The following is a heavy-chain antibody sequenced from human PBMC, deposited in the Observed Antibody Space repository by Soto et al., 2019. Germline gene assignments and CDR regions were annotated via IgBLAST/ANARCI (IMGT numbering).Heavy chain of an antibody. CDR3: ARGATHGSSWYFWFDP. CDR1: GGTFSTYP. J-gene: IGHJ5*02. CDR2: IIPLFGTT. V-gene: IGHV1-69*01. D-gene: IGHD6-13*01. Sequence: QVQLVQSGAEVRMPGSSVTVSCKASGGTFSTYPINWVRQAPGQGLEWMGGIIPLFGTTNYAQKFKGRVTITADESTSTAYMELSSLRAEDAAVYYCARGATHGSSWYFWFDPWGQVTLVTVSS.